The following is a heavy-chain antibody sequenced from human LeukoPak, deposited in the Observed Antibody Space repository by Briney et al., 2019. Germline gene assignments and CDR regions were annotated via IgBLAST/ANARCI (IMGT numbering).Heavy chain of an antibody. Sequence: GGSLRLSCAASGFTFSSYSMNWVRQAPGKGLEWVSYISSSSSTIYYADSVKGRFTISRDNAKNSLYLRMNSLRDEDTAVYYCARDLPPLWSGYSNYYYYYGMDVWGQGTTVTVSS. J-gene: IGHJ6*02. CDR2: ISSSSSTI. CDR3: ARDLPPLWSGYSNYYYYYGMDV. D-gene: IGHD3-3*01. CDR1: GFTFSSYS. V-gene: IGHV3-48*02.